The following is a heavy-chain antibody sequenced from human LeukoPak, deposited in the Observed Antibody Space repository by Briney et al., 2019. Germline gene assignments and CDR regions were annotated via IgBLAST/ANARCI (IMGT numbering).Heavy chain of an antibody. CDR3: AKASHIAAAGPYYFDY. CDR1: GFTVSSNY. V-gene: IGHV3-30*18. Sequence: RSGGSLRLSCAASGFTVSSNYMSWVRQAPGKGLEWVAVISYDGSNRYYADSVKGRFTISRDNSKNTLYLQMNSLRAEDTAVYYCAKASHIAAAGPYYFDYWGQGTLVTVSS. CDR2: ISYDGSNR. D-gene: IGHD6-13*01. J-gene: IGHJ4*02.